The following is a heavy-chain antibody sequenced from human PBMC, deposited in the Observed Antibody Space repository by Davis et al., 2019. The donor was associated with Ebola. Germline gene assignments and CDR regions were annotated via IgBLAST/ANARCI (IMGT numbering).Heavy chain of an antibody. Sequence: GGSLRLSCAASGFTVSSNYMSWVRQAPGKGLEWVANIKQDGSEKYYVDSVKGRFTISRDNSKNTLYLQMNSLRAEDTAVYYCARQLTTVVTPSEKTYAFDIWGQGTMVTVSS. J-gene: IGHJ3*02. CDR2: IKQDGSEK. D-gene: IGHD4-23*01. V-gene: IGHV3-7*01. CDR3: ARQLTTVVTPSEKTYAFDI. CDR1: GFTVSSNY.